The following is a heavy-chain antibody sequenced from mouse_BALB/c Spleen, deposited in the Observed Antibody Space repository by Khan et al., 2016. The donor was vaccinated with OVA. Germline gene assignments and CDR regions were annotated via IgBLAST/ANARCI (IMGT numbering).Heavy chain of an antibody. Sequence: EVELVESGGGLVKPGGSLKLSCTASGFTFTTYAMSWVRQTPEQRLEWVATISSDGDYTYYQDNVTGRFTISRDNAKNTLYLQMNSLRSEDTAMYYCARSPYGNFAYWGQGTLVTVSA. CDR3: ARSPYGNFAY. V-gene: IGHV5-9-3*01. D-gene: IGHD2-1*01. CDR1: GFTFTTYA. J-gene: IGHJ3*01. CDR2: ISSDGDYT.